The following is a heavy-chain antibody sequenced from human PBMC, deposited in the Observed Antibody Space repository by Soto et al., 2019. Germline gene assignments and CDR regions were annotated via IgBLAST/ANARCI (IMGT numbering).Heavy chain of an antibody. CDR1: GYTFTSYG. J-gene: IGHJ6*02. V-gene: IGHV1-18*01. D-gene: IGHD3-10*01. CDR2: ISAYNGNT. Sequence: ASVKVSSKASGYTFTSYGISWVRQAPGQGLEWMGWISAYNGNTNYAQKLQGRVTMTTDTSTSTAYMELRSLRSDDTAVYYCARVYYGSGSYPYYYYGMDVWGQGTTVTVSS. CDR3: ARVYYGSGSYPYYYYGMDV.